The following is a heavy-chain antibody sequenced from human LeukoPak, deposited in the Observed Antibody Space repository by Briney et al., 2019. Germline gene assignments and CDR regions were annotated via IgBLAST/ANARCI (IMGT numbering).Heavy chain of an antibody. D-gene: IGHD1-26*01. CDR1: AFTFSDYS. Sequence: GGSLRLSRAASAFTFSDYSMNGVRQAPGKGLEWISYISGRSSTIYYADSVRGRFTISRDNAKNSMYLQMNSLRAEDTAVYYCARDRLTSGSYFFDYWGQGTLVTVSS. CDR2: ISGRSSTI. V-gene: IGHV3-48*01. CDR3: ARDRLTSGSYFFDY. J-gene: IGHJ4*02.